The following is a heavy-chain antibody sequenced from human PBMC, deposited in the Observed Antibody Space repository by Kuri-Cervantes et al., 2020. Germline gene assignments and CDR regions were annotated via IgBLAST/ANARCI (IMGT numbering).Heavy chain of an antibody. CDR2: ISSNGGST. CDR3: ARGGYYDSRDAAFDI. CDR1: GFTFSSYA. Sequence: GESLKISCAASGFTFSSYAMHWVRQAPGRGLEYVSAISSNGGSTYYADSVKGRFTISRDNSKNTLYLQMGSLRAEDMAVYYCARGGYYDSRDAAFDIWGQGTMVTVSS. J-gene: IGHJ3*02. D-gene: IGHD3-22*01. V-gene: IGHV3-64*02.